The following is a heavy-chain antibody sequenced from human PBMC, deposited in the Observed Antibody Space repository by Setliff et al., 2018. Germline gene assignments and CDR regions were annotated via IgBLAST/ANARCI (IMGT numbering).Heavy chain of an antibody. J-gene: IGHJ3*01. CDR2: IWYDGSQK. V-gene: IGHV3-33*01. CDR3: ARVANPGSNSCYRPLDV. CDR1: GFTFSGSA. D-gene: IGHD3-16*02. Sequence: LRLSCAASGFTFSGSAMHWVRQSPGKGLEWVAVIWYDGSQKYHADSVKGRFTVSRDNSKNTLYLQMNSLRAEDTAVYYCARVANPGSNSCYRPLDVWGQGTMVTVS.